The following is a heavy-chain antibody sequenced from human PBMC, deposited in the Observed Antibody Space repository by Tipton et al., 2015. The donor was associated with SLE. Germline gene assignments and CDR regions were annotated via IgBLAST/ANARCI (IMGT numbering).Heavy chain of an antibody. J-gene: IGHJ3*02. CDR3: AREKYSLVGAFDI. CDR1: GFTFSSYE. D-gene: IGHD6-6*01. V-gene: IGHV3-48*03. Sequence: SLRLSCAASGFTFSSYEMNWVRQAPGKGLEWVSYISSSGSTIYYADSVKGRFTISRDSAKNSLYLQMNSLRAEDTAVYSCAREKYSLVGAFDIWGQGTMVTVSS. CDR2: ISSSGSTI.